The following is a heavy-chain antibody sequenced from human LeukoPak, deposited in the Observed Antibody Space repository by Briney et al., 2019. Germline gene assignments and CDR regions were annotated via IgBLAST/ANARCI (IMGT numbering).Heavy chain of an antibody. V-gene: IGHV3-23*01. Sequence: GGSLRLSCAASGFNFANHAMSWVRQTPGKGLEWVSAISGGGDITYYADSVTGRFTISRDNSKDTLFLQMHSLRPGDTARFYRGRRDYSGTGKYWGQGTLVTISP. J-gene: IGHJ4*01. CDR1: GFNFANHA. CDR3: GRRDYSGTGKY. D-gene: IGHD3-3*01. CDR2: ISGGGDIT.